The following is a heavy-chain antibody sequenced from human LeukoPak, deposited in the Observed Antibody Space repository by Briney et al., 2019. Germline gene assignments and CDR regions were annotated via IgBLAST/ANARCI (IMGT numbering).Heavy chain of an antibody. D-gene: IGHD4-11*01. CDR1: GGSISSGGYY. V-gene: IGHV4-31*03. Sequence: SETLSLTCTVSGGSISSGGYYWSWIRQYPGKGLEWIGHIYYGGSTYYTPSLKSRVTISVDTSKNQFSLKLSSVTAADTAVYYCARGMTTATANFDYWGQGTLVTVSS. CDR2: IYYGGST. J-gene: IGHJ4*02. CDR3: ARGMTTATANFDY.